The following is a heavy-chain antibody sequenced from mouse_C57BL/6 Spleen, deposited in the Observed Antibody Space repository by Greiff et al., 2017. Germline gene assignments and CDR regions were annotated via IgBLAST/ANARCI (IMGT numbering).Heavy chain of an antibody. D-gene: IGHD1-1*01. J-gene: IGHJ2*01. V-gene: IGHV1-81*01. CDR1: GYTFTSYG. CDR3: ARSTVVDY. CDR2: IYPRSGNT. Sequence: VQLQQSGAELARPGASVKLSCKASGYTFTSYGISWVKQRTGQGLAWIGAIYPRSGNTYYNEKFKGKATLTADKSSSTAYMELRSLTSEDSAVYFCARSTVVDYWGQGTTLTVSS.